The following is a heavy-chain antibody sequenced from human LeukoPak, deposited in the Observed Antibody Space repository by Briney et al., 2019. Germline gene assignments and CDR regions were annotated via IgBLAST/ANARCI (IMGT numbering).Heavy chain of an antibody. CDR3: ARRGVIISYFDY. Sequence: GGSLRLSCAASGFTFSSYEMNWVRQAPGKGLEWVSYISSSGSTIYYADSVKGPFTISRDNAKNSLYLQMNSLRAEDTAVYYCARRGVIISYFDYWGQGTLVTVSS. V-gene: IGHV3-48*03. J-gene: IGHJ4*02. D-gene: IGHD3-10*01. CDR1: GFTFSSYE. CDR2: ISSSGSTI.